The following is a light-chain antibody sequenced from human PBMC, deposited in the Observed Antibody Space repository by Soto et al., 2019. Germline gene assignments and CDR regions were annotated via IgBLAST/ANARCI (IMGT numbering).Light chain of an antibody. CDR2: GAS. J-gene: IGKJ1*01. Sequence: LSKSPFTLSLSPGERATLSCRASQSVSSSYLAWYQQKPGQAPRLLIYGASSRATGIPDRFSGSGSGTDFTLTISRLEPEDFAVYYCQQYGSSPTWTFGQGTKVDVK. V-gene: IGKV3-20*01. CDR1: QSVSSSY. CDR3: QQYGSSPTWT.